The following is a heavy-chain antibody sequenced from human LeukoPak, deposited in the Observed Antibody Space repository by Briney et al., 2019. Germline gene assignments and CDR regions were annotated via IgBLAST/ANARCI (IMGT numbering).Heavy chain of an antibody. CDR1: GFTFSSYA. CDR2: ISGSGGST. V-gene: IGHV3-23*01. Sequence: GGSLRLSCAASGFTFSSYAMSWVRQAPGKGLEWVSAISGSGGSTYYADSVKGRFTISRDNSKNTLYLQMNSLRAEDTAVYYCAISKWQQLTPLDDWGQGTLVTVSS. CDR3: AISKWQQLTPLDD. J-gene: IGHJ4*02. D-gene: IGHD6-13*01.